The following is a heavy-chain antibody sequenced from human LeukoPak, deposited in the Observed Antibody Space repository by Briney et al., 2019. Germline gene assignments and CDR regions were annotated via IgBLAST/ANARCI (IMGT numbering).Heavy chain of an antibody. CDR1: GFTFSDYY. J-gene: IGHJ6*03. CDR3: ARVRVGFYMDV. D-gene: IGHD5/OR15-5a*01. CDR2: ITSSGITSSGSTI. V-gene: IGHV3-11*04. Sequence: GGSLRLSCAASGFTFSDYYMTWIRQAPGKGLDWASYITSSGITSSGSTIYYADSVKGRFTISRDNAKNSLYLQMNSLRAEDTAVYYCARVRVGFYMDVWGDGTTVTVSS.